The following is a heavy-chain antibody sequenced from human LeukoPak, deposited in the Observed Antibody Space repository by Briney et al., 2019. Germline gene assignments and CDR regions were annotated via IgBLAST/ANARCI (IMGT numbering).Heavy chain of an antibody. V-gene: IGHV1-46*01. J-gene: IGHJ4*02. D-gene: IGHD2-8*02. Sequence: GASVKVSCKASGYTLTNYYMHWVRRAPGQGLEWMGLINPTGSSTNYAQKFRGRVTMTRDTSTSTVYMELSSLRSEDTAVYYCAREESGGYFDYWGQGTLVTVSS. CDR2: INPTGSST. CDR1: GYTLTNYY. CDR3: AREESGGYFDY.